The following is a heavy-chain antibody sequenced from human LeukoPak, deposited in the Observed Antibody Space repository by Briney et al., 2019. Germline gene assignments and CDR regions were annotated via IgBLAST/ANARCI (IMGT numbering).Heavy chain of an antibody. J-gene: IGHJ5*02. CDR2: IYPGDSDT. D-gene: IGHD6-13*01. Sequence: GESLKISCKGSGYSFTSYWIGWVRQMPGKGLEWMGIIYPGDSDTRYSPSFQGQVTISADKSISTAYLQWSSLKASDTAMYYCARQYSSSWYYVGSGWFDPWGQGTLVTVSS. CDR3: ARQYSSSWYYVGSGWFDP. CDR1: GYSFTSYW. V-gene: IGHV5-51*01.